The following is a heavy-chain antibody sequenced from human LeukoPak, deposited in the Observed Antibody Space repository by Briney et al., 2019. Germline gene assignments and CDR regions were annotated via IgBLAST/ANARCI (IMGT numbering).Heavy chain of an antibody. J-gene: IGHJ5*02. D-gene: IGHD6-19*01. CDR2: SSSSGSTI. V-gene: IGHV3-48*04. Sequence: GGSLRLSCAASGFTFISYWMHWVRQPPGKGLEWVAYSSSSGSTIYYADSVKGRFTISRDNAKNSLYLQMNSLRVEDTAVYYCARDPAVSGTRDWFDPWGQGTLVTVSS. CDR1: GFTFISYW. CDR3: ARDPAVSGTRDWFDP.